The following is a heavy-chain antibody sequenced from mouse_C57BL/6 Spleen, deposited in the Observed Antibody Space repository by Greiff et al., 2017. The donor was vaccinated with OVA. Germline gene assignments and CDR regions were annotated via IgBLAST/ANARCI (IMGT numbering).Heavy chain of an antibody. CDR2: ISDGGSYT. CDR1: GFTFSSYA. V-gene: IGHV5-4*01. CDR3: ARDLTMVTTGYFDV. Sequence: DVHLVESGGGLVKPGGSLKLSCAASGFTFSSYAMSWVRQTPEKRLEWVATISDGGSYTYYPDNVKGRFTISRDNAKNNLYLQMSHLKSEDTAMYYCARDLTMVTTGYFDVWGTGTTVTVSS. D-gene: IGHD2-2*01. J-gene: IGHJ1*03.